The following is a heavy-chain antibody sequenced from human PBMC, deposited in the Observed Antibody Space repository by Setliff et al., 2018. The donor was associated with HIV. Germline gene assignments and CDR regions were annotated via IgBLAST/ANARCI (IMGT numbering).Heavy chain of an antibody. D-gene: IGHD6-13*01. J-gene: IGHJ3*01. Sequence: PGESLKISCKALDYTFTTYWIGWVRQMPGEGLEWMGIIYPGDSNIRYNPSFQNQVTISADKSITTAYLQINNLKASDTATYYCARRDGRSMNAFQIWGPGTVFTVSS. CDR3: ARRDGRSMNAFQI. V-gene: IGHV5-51*01. CDR1: DYTFTTYW. CDR2: IYPGDSNI.